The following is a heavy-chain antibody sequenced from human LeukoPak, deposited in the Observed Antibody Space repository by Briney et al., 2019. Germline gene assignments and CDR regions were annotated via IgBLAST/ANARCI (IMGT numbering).Heavy chain of an antibody. CDR3: ARGSSWYPYYMDV. CDR1: GVSISSYY. J-gene: IGHJ6*03. V-gene: IGHV4-59*01. CDR2: IYYSGST. D-gene: IGHD6-13*01. Sequence: PSETLSLTCTVSGVSISSYYWSWIRRPPGKGLEWIGYIYYSGSTNYNPSLKSRVTISVDTSKNQFSLKLSSVTAADTAVYYCARGSSWYPYYMDVWGKGTTVTVSS.